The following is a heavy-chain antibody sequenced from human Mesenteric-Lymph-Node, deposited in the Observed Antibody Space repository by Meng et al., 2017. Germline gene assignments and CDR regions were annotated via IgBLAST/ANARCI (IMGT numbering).Heavy chain of an antibody. D-gene: IGHD3-10*01. J-gene: IGHJ4*02. CDR3: VREGRERFGGVSHSGRDY. CDR2: VLSNGREQ. CDR1: GLTISDYP. V-gene: IGHV3-30*01. Sequence: GGSLRLSCEASGLTISDYPMHWVRQAPGMGLECVAIVLSNGREQFYAESVRGRVTISRDTSKNTLYLQMNSLRAEDTAMYYCVREGRERFGGVSHSGRDYWGQGTLVTVSS.